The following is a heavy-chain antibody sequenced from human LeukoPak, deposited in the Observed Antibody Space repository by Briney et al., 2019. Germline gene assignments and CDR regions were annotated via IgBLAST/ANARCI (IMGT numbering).Heavy chain of an antibody. V-gene: IGHV1-2*02. J-gene: IGHJ6*03. D-gene: IGHD5-12*01. Sequence: ASVKVSCKASGYTFTGYYMHWERQAPGQGLEWMGWINPNSGGTNYAQKFQGRVTMTRDTSISTAYMELSRLRSDDTAVYYCASFVATTPYNYHYYMDVWGTGTTVTVSS. CDR2: INPNSGGT. CDR1: GYTFTGYY. CDR3: ASFVATTPYNYHYYMDV.